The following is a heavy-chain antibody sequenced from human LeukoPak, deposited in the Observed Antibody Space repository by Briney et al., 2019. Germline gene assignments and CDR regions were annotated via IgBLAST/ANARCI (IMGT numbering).Heavy chain of an antibody. CDR2: IKQDGSEK. V-gene: IGHV3-7*03. J-gene: IGHJ5*02. D-gene: IGHD2-2*01. Sequence: SGGSLRLSCAASGFTFSSYWMSWVRQAPGKGLEWVANIKQDGSEKYYVDSVKGRFTISRDNAKNSLYLQMNSLRAEDTAVYYCARGPAAMGNPTDWFDPWGQGTLVTVSS. CDR1: GFTFSSYW. CDR3: ARGPAAMGNPTDWFDP.